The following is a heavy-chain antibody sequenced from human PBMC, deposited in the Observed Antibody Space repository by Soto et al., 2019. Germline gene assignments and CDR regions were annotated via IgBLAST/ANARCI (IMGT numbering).Heavy chain of an antibody. J-gene: IGHJ5*02. CDR2: IFSNDEK. Sequence: GPTLVNPTETLTLPCTVSWFSLSNAGLGVSWIRQPPGKALEWLAHIFSNDEKSYSTSLKSRLTISKDTSKSQVVLTMTNMDPVDTATYYCASTYSTSWYWFDPWGQGTLVTVSS. CDR1: WFSLSNAGLG. D-gene: IGHD6-13*01. V-gene: IGHV2-26*04. CDR3: ASTYSTSWYWFDP.